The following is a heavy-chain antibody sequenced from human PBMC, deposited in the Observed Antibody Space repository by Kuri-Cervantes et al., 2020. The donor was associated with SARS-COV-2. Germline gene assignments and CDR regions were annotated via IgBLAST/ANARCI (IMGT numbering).Heavy chain of an antibody. Sequence: GGSLRLSCAASGFTFSSYWMSWVRQAPGKGLEWVANIKQDGSEKYYVDSAKGRFTISRDNAKNSLYLQMNSLRAEDTAVYYCARTQLGMNMDVWGKGTTVTVSS. CDR2: IKQDGSEK. CDR3: ARTQLGMNMDV. D-gene: IGHD7-27*01. CDR1: GFTFSSYW. J-gene: IGHJ6*03. V-gene: IGHV3-7*01.